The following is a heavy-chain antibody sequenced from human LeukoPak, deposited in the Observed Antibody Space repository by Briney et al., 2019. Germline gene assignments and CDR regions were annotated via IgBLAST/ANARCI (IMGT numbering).Heavy chain of an antibody. D-gene: IGHD5-18*01. CDR2: IYYSGST. CDR3: ASTGYSYAVNEIHAFDI. J-gene: IGHJ3*02. V-gene: IGHV4-39*01. CDR1: GGSISSSSYY. Sequence: SETLSLTCTVSGGSISSSSYYWGWIRQPPGKGLEWIGSIYYSGSTYYDPSLKSRATISVDTSKNQFSLKLSSVTAADTAVYYCASTGYSYAVNEIHAFDIWGQGTMVTVSS.